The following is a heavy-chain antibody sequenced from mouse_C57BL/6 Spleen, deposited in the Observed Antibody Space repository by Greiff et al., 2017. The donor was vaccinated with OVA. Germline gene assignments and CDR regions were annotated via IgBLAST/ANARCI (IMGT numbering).Heavy chain of an antibody. CDR1: GYTFTSYW. V-gene: IGHV1-53*01. D-gene: IGHD2-4*01. Sequence: VQLQQPGTELVKPGASVKLSCKASGYTFTSYWMHWVKQRPGQGLEWIGNINPSNGGTNYNEKFKSKATLTVDKSSSTAYMQLSSLTSADSAVYYCARGYYDYDWYFDVWGTGTTVTVSS. CDR3: ARGYYDYDWYFDV. J-gene: IGHJ1*03. CDR2: INPSNGGT.